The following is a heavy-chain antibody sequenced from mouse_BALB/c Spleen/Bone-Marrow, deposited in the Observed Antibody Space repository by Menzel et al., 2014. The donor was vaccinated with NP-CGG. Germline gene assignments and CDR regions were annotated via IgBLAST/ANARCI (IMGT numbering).Heavy chain of an antibody. D-gene: IGHD4-1*01. V-gene: IGHV2-2*02. J-gene: IGHJ4*01. CDR1: GFSLTSYG. CDR2: IWSGGST. CDR3: ASNWDYATDY. Sequence: VMLVESGPGLVQPSQSLSIPCTVSGFSLTSYGVHWVRQSPGKGLEWLGVIWSGGSTDYNAAFISRLSITKDNSKSQVFFKMNSLQANDTAIYYCASNWDYATDYWGQGTSVTVSS.